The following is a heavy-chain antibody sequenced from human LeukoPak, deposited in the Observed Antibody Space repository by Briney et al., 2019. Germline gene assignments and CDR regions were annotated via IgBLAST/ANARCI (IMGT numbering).Heavy chain of an antibody. CDR2: RAYGGPA. D-gene: IGHD1-26*01. Sequence: RAYGGPAEYATSVKGRFSISRDDSKGVAYLQMNSLKTEDTAVYYCGRDLDRDRVGATGYWGQGTLVTVSS. CDR3: GRDLDRDRVGATGY. V-gene: IGHV3-49*02. J-gene: IGHJ4*02.